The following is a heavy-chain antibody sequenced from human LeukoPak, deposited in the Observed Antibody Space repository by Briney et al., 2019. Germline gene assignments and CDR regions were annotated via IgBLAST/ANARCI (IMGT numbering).Heavy chain of an antibody. CDR3: ARSEEMATIDY. D-gene: IGHD5-24*01. CDR2: IIPILGIA. Sequence: ASVKVSCKASGGTFSSYTISLVRQAPGQGLEWMGRIIPILGIANYAQKFQGRVTITADKSTSTAYMELSSLRSEDTAVYYCARSEEMATIDYWGQGTLVTVSS. V-gene: IGHV1-69*02. CDR1: GGTFSSYT. J-gene: IGHJ4*02.